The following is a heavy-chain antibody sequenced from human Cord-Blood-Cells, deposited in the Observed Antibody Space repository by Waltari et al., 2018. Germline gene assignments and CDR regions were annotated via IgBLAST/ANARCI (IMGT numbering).Heavy chain of an antibody. V-gene: IGHV3-30*18. J-gene: IGHJ3*02. CDR1: GFTFSSYG. CDR2: ISYDGSNK. D-gene: IGHD1-7*01. Sequence: QVQLVESGGGVVQPGRSLRLSCAASGFTFSSYGMHWGRQAPGKGLEWVAVISYDGSNKYYADSVKGRFTISRDNSKNTLYLQMNSLRAEDTAVYYCAKLSFLELRAFDIWGQGTMVTVSS. CDR3: AKLSFLELRAFDI.